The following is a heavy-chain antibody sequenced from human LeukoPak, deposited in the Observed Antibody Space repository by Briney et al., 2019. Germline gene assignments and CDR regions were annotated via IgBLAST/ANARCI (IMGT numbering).Heavy chain of an antibody. D-gene: IGHD2-2*01. CDR2: IYYSGST. CDR1: GGSISSYY. J-gene: IGHJ5*02. Sequence: SETLSLTCTVSGGSISSYYWSRIRQPPGKGLEWIGYIYYSGSTNYNPSLKSRVTISVDTSKNQFSLKLSSVTAADTAVYYCARKSSSPVVSWFDPWGQGTLVTVSS. CDR3: ARKSSSPVVSWFDP. V-gene: IGHV4-59*01.